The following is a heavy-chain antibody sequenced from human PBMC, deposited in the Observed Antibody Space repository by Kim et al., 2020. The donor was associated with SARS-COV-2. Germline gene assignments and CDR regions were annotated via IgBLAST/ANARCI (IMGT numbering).Heavy chain of an antibody. V-gene: IGHV1-69*13. J-gene: IGHJ6*02. CDR2: IIPIFGTA. CDR3: ARTLWRVRENTYYYYGMDV. D-gene: IGHD3-10*01. CDR1: GGTFSSYA. Sequence: SVKVSCKASGGTFSSYAISWVRQAPGQGLEWMGGIIPIFGTANYAQKFQGRVTITADESTSTAYMELSSLRSEDTAVYYCARTLWRVRENTYYYYGMDVWGQGPRSPSP.